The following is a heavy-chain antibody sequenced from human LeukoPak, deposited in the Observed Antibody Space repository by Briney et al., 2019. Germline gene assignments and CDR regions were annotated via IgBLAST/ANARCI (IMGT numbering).Heavy chain of an antibody. Sequence: GGSLRLSCAASGFTFSNYWMTWVRQAPGKGLEWVANIKQDGSEKYYVDSVKGRVTISRDNAKNSLFLQMNSLRAEDTAVYYCARERYSSYWGQGTLVTVYS. D-gene: IGHD6-19*01. CDR1: GFTFSNYW. CDR2: IKQDGSEK. V-gene: IGHV3-7*01. J-gene: IGHJ4*02. CDR3: ARERYSSY.